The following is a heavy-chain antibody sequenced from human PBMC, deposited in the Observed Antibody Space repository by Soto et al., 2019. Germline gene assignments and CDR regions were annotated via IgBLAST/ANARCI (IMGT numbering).Heavy chain of an antibody. CDR2: IPQDGVDG. CDR3: ARDHLILPAHDFFYGSDV. D-gene: IGHD2-21*02. J-gene: IGHJ6*02. V-gene: IGHV3-7*03. Sequence: PGGSLRLSCEVSGFTFSMYSMSWVRQSPGKGLEWVAKIPQDGVDGHYADSVKGRFIISRDNDKNSLHLQLNNPRAEDTAVYYCARDHLILPAHDFFYGSDVWGRGATVTVSS. CDR1: GFTFSMYS.